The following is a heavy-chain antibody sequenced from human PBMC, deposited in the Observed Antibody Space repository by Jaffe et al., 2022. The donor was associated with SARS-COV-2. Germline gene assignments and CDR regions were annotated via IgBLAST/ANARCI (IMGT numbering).Heavy chain of an antibody. D-gene: IGHD3-22*01. J-gene: IGHJ3*02. Sequence: QVQLVESGGGVVQPGRSLRLSCAASGFTFSSYAMHWVRQAPGKGLEWVAVISYDGSNKYYADSVKGRFTISRDNSKNTLYLQMNSLRAEDTAVYYCARDEDSSGLEGAFDIWGQGTMVTVSS. CDR3: ARDEDSSGLEGAFDI. CDR1: GFTFSSYA. V-gene: IGHV3-30-3*01. CDR2: ISYDGSNK.